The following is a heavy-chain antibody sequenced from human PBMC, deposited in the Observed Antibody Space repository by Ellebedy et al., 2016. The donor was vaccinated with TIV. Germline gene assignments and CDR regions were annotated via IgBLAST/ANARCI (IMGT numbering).Heavy chain of an antibody. Sequence: SETLSLXXTVSGDSFSSGNSYGAWIRQPPGKALEWIGSISYSGSTYYNPSLKSRITISVDTSKSQFSLKLNSVTAADTAVYYCARFTYFSSGYVDTWGQGTLVTVSS. V-gene: IGHV4-39*07. CDR1: GDSFSSGNSY. J-gene: IGHJ5*02. CDR3: ARFTYFSSGYVDT. CDR2: ISYSGST. D-gene: IGHD3-22*01.